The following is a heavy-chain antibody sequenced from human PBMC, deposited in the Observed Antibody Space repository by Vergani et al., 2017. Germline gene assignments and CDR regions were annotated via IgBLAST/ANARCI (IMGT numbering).Heavy chain of an antibody. D-gene: IGHD3-10*01. CDR2: IYHSGST. CDR1: GGSFSGYY. Sequence: QVQLQQWGAGLLKPSETLSLTCAVYGGSFSGYYWSWIRQPPGKGLEWIGEIYHSGSTNYNPSLKSRVTISVDKSKNQFSLKLSSVTAADTAVYYCARVTDFSDYYGSGSYYRFDYWGQGTLVTVSS. CDR3: ARVTDFSDYYGSGSYYRFDY. J-gene: IGHJ4*02. V-gene: IGHV4-34*01.